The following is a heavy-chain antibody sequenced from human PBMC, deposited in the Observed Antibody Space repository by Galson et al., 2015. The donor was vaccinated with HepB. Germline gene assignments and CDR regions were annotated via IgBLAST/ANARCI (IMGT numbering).Heavy chain of an antibody. Sequence: SVKVSCKASGYTFTSYDINWVRQATGQGLEWMGWMNPNSGNTGYAQKFQGRVTMTRNTSISTAYMELSSLRSEDTAVYYCARGGCYSTSCFYDAFDIWGQGTMVTVSS. J-gene: IGHJ3*02. CDR1: GYTFTSYD. V-gene: IGHV1-8*01. CDR2: MNPNSGNT. CDR3: ARGGCYSTSCFYDAFDI. D-gene: IGHD2-2*01.